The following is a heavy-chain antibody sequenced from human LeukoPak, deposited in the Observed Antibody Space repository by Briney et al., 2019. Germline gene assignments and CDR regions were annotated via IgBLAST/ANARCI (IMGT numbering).Heavy chain of an antibody. CDR3: ARDHNVVRGVSNWFDP. D-gene: IGHD3-10*01. Sequence: SETLSLTCAVYGGSFSGYYWSWIRQPPGKGLEWIGEINHSGSTNYNPSLKSRVTISVDTSKNQFSLKLSSVTAADTAVYYCARDHNVVRGVSNWFDPWGQGTLVTVSS. V-gene: IGHV4-34*01. CDR1: GGSFSGYY. J-gene: IGHJ5*02. CDR2: INHSGST.